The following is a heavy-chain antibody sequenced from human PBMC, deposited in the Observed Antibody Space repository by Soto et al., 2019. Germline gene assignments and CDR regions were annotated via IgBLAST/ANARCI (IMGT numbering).Heavy chain of an antibody. Sequence: SETLSLTCTVSGGSISSSSYYWGWIRQPPGKGLEWIGSIYYSGSTYYNPSLKSRVTISVDTSKNQFSLKLSSVTAADTAVYYCARQDIVLTVYANDYWGQGTLVTLSS. CDR2: IYYSGST. J-gene: IGHJ4*02. V-gene: IGHV4-39*01. CDR3: ARQDIVLTVYANDY. D-gene: IGHD2-8*01. CDR1: GGSISSSSYY.